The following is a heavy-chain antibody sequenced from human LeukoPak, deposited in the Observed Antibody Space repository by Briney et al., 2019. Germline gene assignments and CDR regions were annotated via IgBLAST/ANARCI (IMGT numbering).Heavy chain of an antibody. CDR1: GFTFSSYW. D-gene: IGHD3-22*01. Sequence: PGGSLRLSCAASGFTFSSYWMSWVRQAPGKGQEWVANIKQDGSEKNYVDSVKGRFTISRDNAKNSLYLQMNSLRAEDTAVYYCASGYDSSGYYYGFDYWGQGTLVTVSS. CDR3: ASGYDSSGYYYGFDY. J-gene: IGHJ4*02. CDR2: IKQDGSEK. V-gene: IGHV3-7*01.